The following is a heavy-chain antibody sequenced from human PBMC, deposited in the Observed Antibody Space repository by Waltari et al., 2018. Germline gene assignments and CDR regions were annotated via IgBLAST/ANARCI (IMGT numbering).Heavy chain of an antibody. V-gene: IGHV3-30*14. J-gene: IGHJ3*02. CDR3: ARPLGGAFDI. D-gene: IGHD3-16*01. CDR2: ILYDGSNK. CDR1: GFTFSSYA. Sequence: QVQLVESGGGVVQPGRSLRLSCAASGFTFSSYAMHWVRQAPGKGLEWVAVILYDGSNKYYADSVKGRFTISRDNSKNTLYLQMNSLRAEDTAVYYCARPLGGAFDIWGQGTMVIVSS.